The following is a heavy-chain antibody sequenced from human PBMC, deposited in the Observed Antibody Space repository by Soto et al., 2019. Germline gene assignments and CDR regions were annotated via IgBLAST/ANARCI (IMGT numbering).Heavy chain of an antibody. Sequence: LRLSCAASGFTFSIYSMNWVRQAPGKGLEWISYISADSDTIFYADSVKGRFTISRDDAKNSLYLQMNSLRDEDTAMYYCARLYYDYVWGQGTTVTVSS. CDR1: GFTFSIYS. D-gene: IGHD3-3*01. V-gene: IGHV3-48*02. CDR3: ARLYYDYV. CDR2: ISADSDTI. J-gene: IGHJ6*02.